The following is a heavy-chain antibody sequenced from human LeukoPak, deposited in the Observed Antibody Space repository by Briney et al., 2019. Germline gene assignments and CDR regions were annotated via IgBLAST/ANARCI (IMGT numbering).Heavy chain of an antibody. CDR1: GYTFTGYY. Sequence: GASVKVSCKASGYTFTGYYMHWVRQAPGQGLEWMGWINPNSGGTNYAQKFQGRVTMTRDTSISTAYMELSRLRSDDTAAYYCARVIKGGYSYGYRYYFDYWGQGTLVTVSS. CDR3: ARVIKGGYSYGYRYYFDY. V-gene: IGHV1-2*02. CDR2: INPNSGGT. J-gene: IGHJ4*02. D-gene: IGHD5-18*01.